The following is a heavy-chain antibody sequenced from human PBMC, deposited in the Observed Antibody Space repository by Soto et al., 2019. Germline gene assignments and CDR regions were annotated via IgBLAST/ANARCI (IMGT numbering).Heavy chain of an antibody. Sequence: SETLSLTCTVSGGSISSYYCTWIRQPPGKGLEWIGYIYYSGSTNYNPSLKSRVTISVDTSKNQFSLKLSSVTAADTAVYYCARVVTIFGVVSHLDYWGQGTLVTVSS. D-gene: IGHD3-3*01. V-gene: IGHV4-59*01. J-gene: IGHJ4*02. CDR2: IYYSGST. CDR1: GGSISSYY. CDR3: ARVVTIFGVVSHLDY.